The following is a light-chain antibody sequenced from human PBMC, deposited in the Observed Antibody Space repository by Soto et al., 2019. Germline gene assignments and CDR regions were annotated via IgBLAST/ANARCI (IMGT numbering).Light chain of an antibody. CDR2: GAS. CDR1: QSVSSSY. V-gene: IGKV3-20*01. J-gene: IGKJ1*01. Sequence: LTQSPGTLSLSPGERATLSCRASQSVSSSYLAWYQHKPGQAPRLLIYGASSRATGIPDRFSGSGSGTDFTLTISRLEPEDFAVYYCQQYGSSLWTFGQGTKVEIK. CDR3: QQYGSSLWT.